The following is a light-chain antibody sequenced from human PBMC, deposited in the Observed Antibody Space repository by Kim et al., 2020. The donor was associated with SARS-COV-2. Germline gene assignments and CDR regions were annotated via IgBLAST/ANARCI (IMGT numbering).Light chain of an antibody. CDR1: QRSKNK. Sequence: VSPGERAPLFCRASQRSKNKLAGDHPKTGQAPRRLLYGASTRATGIPARISGRGFGTDFTLTITSLQSEDFGIYYCQQYNNWFPFTFGQGTKLEI. V-gene: IGKV3-15*01. J-gene: IGKJ2*01. CDR3: QQYNNWFPFT. CDR2: GAS.